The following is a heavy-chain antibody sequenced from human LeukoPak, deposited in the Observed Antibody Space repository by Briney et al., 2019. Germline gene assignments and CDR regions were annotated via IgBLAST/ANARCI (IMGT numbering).Heavy chain of an antibody. V-gene: IGHV1-2*02. CDR1: GYTFSDYY. CDR2: INPNSGGT. Sequence: GASVKVSCKASGYTFSDYYIHWVRQAPGQGLEWMGWINPNSGGTRFAQKFQGRVTMTRDTSISTAYMELSRLRSEDTAVYYCARGPLDIVVVVAATTDAFDIWGQGTMVTVSS. J-gene: IGHJ3*02. D-gene: IGHD2-15*01. CDR3: ARGPLDIVVVVAATTDAFDI.